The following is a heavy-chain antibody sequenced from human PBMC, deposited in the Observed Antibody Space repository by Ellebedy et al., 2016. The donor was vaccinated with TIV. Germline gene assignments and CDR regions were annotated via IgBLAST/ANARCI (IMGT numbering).Heavy chain of an antibody. J-gene: IGHJ4*02. V-gene: IGHV3-30*04. Sequence: GESLKISCAASGFTFSYYAMHWVRQAPGKGLEWVAVISYDGSNKDYADSVKGRFTVSRDNSKNTLHLQMNSLRAEDTAVYYCASPRRDAYRNPFFVDAGKNPYDYWGQGTLVTVSS. D-gene: IGHD5-24*01. CDR1: GFTFSYYA. CDR2: ISYDGSNK. CDR3: ASPRRDAYRNPFFVDAGKNPYDY.